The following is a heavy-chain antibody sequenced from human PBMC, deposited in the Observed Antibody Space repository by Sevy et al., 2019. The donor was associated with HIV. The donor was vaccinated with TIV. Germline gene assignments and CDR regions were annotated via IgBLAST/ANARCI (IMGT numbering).Heavy chain of an antibody. CDR1: GFTFSSHY. CDR3: AREALYYYDSERHYDDAFDM. CDR2: IKQDGSDK. V-gene: IGHV3-7*01. J-gene: IGHJ3*02. Sequence: GGSLRLSCAASGFTFSSHYMSWVRQAPGKGLEWVANIKQDGSDKFYVESVKGRFTISRDNAKNSLYLQLSSLRAEDTAMYFYAREALYYYDSERHYDDAFDMWGPGTMVTVSS. D-gene: IGHD3-22*01.